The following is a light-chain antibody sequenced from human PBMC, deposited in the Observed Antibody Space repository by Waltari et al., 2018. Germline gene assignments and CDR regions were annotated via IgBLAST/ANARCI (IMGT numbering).Light chain of an antibody. CDR1: RPDVEGYDP. Sequence: QSALTQPPSASGPPGRSITISCTGIRPDVEGYDPCFWYQQPPGQAPNLLIYEFTKRPSGVPDRFSGSKSDNTASLAVSGLQAEDEADYYCSSYAGGSSLMFGGGTKLTVL. CDR2: EFT. CDR3: SSYAGGSSLM. J-gene: IGLJ3*02. V-gene: IGLV2-8*01.